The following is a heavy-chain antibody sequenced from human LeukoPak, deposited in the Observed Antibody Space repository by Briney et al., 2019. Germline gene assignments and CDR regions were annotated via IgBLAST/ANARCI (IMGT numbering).Heavy chain of an antibody. CDR3: AKSYGYDRFNYMDV. V-gene: IGHV3-74*01. CDR2: INSDGSST. J-gene: IGHJ6*03. CDR1: GFTFSNYW. D-gene: IGHD5-18*01. Sequence: GGSLRLSCAASGFTFSNYWMHWVRPAPGKGLVWVSRINSDGSSTNYADSVKGRFTISRDNTKNTLYLQMNSLRAEDTAVYYCAKSYGYDRFNYMDVWGKGTTVTVSS.